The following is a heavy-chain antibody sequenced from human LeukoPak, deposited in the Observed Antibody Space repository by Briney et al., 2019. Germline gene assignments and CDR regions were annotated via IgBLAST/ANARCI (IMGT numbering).Heavy chain of an antibody. CDR1: GGSISSGSYY. CDR3: AASPLAYYYYYMDV. J-gene: IGHJ6*03. Sequence: SETLSLTCTVSGGSISSGSYYWSWTRQPAGKGLEWIGRIYTSGSTNYNPSLKSRVTISVDTSKNQFSLKLSSVTAADTAVYYCAASPLAYYYYYMDVWGKGTRSPSP. CDR2: IYTSGST. V-gene: IGHV4-61*02.